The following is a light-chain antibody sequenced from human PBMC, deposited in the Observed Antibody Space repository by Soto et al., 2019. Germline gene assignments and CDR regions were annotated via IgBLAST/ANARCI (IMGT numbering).Light chain of an antibody. CDR1: HTIATY. J-gene: IGKJ2*01. CDR2: GAS. Sequence: IQMTQSPSYLSASVGDGVTLTCRASHTIATYLNWYQQKPGQVPEVLIYGASRLHVGVPSRFTGSGYGPDFTLAINNVPPEDFAIYYGEQFYYYPHTFGQGTKLEVK. V-gene: IGKV1-39*01. CDR3: EQFYYYPHT.